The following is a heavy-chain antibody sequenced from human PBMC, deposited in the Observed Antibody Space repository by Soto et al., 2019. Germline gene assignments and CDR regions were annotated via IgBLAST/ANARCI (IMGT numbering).Heavy chain of an antibody. CDR1: GYTFTGYG. V-gene: IGHV1-18*04. Sequence: ASVKVSCKASGYTFTGYGISWVRQAPGQGLEWMGWISAYNGNTNYAQKLQGRVTMTTDTSTSTAYMELRSLRSDDTAVYYCARDYSKTYYYYYGMDVWGQGTTVTVSS. CDR3: ARDYSKTYYYYYGMDV. J-gene: IGHJ6*02. D-gene: IGHD4-4*01. CDR2: ISAYNGNT.